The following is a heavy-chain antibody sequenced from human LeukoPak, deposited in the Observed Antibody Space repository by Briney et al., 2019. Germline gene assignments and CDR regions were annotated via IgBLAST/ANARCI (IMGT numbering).Heavy chain of an antibody. CDR3: ARAYADILTGYKGYYFDY. V-gene: IGHV3-53*01. CDR1: EFSVGSNY. CDR2: IYSGGST. D-gene: IGHD3-9*01. J-gene: IGHJ4*02. Sequence: PGGSLRLSCAASEFSVGSNYMSWVRQAPGKGLEWVSVIYSGGSTYYADSVKGRFTISRDNSKNTLYLQMNSLRAEDTAVYYCARAYADILTGYKGYYFDYWGQGTLVTVSS.